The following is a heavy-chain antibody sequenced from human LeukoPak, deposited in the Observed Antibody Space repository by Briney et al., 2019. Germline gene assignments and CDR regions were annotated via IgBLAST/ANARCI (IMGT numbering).Heavy chain of an antibody. CDR2: ISSSSSYI. CDR1: GFTFSSYS. CDR3: ARECYGDYGVDY. D-gene: IGHD4-17*01. J-gene: IGHJ4*02. V-gene: IGHV3-21*01. Sequence: RGSLRLSCAASGFTFSSYSMNWVRQAPGKGLEWVSSISSSSSYIYYADSVKGRFTISRDNAKNSLYLQMNSLRAEDTAVYYCARECYGDYGVDYWGQGTLVTVFS.